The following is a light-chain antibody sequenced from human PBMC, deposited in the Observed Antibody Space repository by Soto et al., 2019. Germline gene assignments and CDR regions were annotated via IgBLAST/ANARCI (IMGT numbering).Light chain of an antibody. CDR2: GAS. CDR1: QSVSSY. Sequence: PGQRATLSCRASQSVSSYLAWYQQKPGQAPRLLIYGASSRATGIPDRFSGSGSGTDFTLTISRLEPEDFAVYYCQQYGSSPPITFGHGTRLEIK. V-gene: IGKV3-20*01. J-gene: IGKJ5*01. CDR3: QQYGSSPPIT.